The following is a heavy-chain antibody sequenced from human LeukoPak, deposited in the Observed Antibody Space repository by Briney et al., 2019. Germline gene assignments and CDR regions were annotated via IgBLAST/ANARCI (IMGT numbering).Heavy chain of an antibody. V-gene: IGHV3-33*08. CDR2: IDPDGNDN. CDR3: ARDSDTSGNHWFFDV. Sequence: PGGSLRLSCAVSGITLSNYGMSWVRQAPGKGLQWVAAIDPDGNDNYYADSARGRFVISRDNSKNTLYLQIYSLTVVDTAVYYCARDSDTSGNHWFFDVWGRGTLVIASS. CDR1: GITLSNYG. D-gene: IGHD6-19*01. J-gene: IGHJ2*01.